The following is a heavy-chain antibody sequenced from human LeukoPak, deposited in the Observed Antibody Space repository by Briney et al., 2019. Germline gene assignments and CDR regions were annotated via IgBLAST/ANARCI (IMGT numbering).Heavy chain of an antibody. Sequence: SETLSLTCTVSGGSISSHYWSWIRQPPGKGLEWIGYIYYSGSTNYNPSLKSRVTISVDTSKNQFSLKLSSVTAADTAVYYCARCDVSNLTLFDYWGQGTLVTVSS. V-gene: IGHV4-59*08. CDR3: ARCDVSNLTLFDY. D-gene: IGHD4-11*01. CDR2: IYYSGST. J-gene: IGHJ4*02. CDR1: GGSISSHY.